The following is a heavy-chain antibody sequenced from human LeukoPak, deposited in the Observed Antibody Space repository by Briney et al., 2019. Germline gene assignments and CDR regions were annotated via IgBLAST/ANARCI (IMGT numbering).Heavy chain of an antibody. CDR2: IYPGDSDT. CDR1: GYSFTSYW. D-gene: IGHD3-22*01. Sequence: GESLKISCKGSGYSFTSYWIGWVRQMPGKGLEWMGIIYPGDSDTRYSPPFQGQVTISADKSISTAYLQWSSLKASDTAMYYCASRYYDSSGYYFTVPYYFDYWGQGTLVTVSS. J-gene: IGHJ4*02. V-gene: IGHV5-51*01. CDR3: ASRYYDSSGYYFTVPYYFDY.